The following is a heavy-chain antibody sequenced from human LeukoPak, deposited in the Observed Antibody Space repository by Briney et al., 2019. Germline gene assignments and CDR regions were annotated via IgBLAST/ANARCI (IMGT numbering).Heavy chain of an antibody. Sequence: SETLSLTCAVYVGPFSGYYWSWIRQPPGKGLEWIGEINHSGSTNYNPSLKSRVTISVDTSKNQFSLKLSSVTAADTAVYYCARVNDGDRYYYYYYMDVWGKGTTVTVSS. CDR3: ARVNDGDRYYYYYYMDV. D-gene: IGHD4-17*01. CDR2: INHSGST. J-gene: IGHJ6*03. CDR1: VGPFSGYY. V-gene: IGHV4-34*01.